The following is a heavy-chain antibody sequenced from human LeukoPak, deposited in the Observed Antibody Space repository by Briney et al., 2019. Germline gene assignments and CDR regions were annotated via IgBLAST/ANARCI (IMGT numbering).Heavy chain of an antibody. J-gene: IGHJ3*02. CDR1: GGSISSDY. CDR3: ARDAIAAASIYAFDI. V-gene: IGHV4-4*07. CDR2: IYTSGST. D-gene: IGHD6-13*01. Sequence: PSETLSLTCTVSGGSISSDYWSWIRQPAGKGLEWIGRIYTSGSTNYNPSLKSRVTMSVDTSKNQFSLKLTSVTAADTAVYYCARDAIAAASIYAFDIWGQGTMVTVSS.